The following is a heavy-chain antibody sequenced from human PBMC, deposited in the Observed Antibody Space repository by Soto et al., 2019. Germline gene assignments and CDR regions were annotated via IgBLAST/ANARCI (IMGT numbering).Heavy chain of an antibody. D-gene: IGHD6-13*01. CDR1: ENTFSTYS. CDR2: INPTTTTT. V-gene: IGHV1-46*01. Sequence: ASVKVSCKASENTFSTYSLHWVRQAPGQGLEWMGVINPTTTTTTDAQKFQGRVTMTRDTSTSTVFLQMNSLRVEDTAVYYCARDAGIALTGNYYGMDVWGQGTTVTVSS. CDR3: ARDAGIALTGNYYGMDV. J-gene: IGHJ6*02.